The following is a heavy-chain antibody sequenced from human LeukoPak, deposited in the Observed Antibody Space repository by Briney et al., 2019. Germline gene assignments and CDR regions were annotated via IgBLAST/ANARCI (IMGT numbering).Heavy chain of an antibody. CDR3: ASPGIAAAGNYFDY. V-gene: IGHV1-69*04. D-gene: IGHD6-13*01. J-gene: IGHJ4*02. CDR2: IIPIFGIA. CDR1: GGTFSSYA. Sequence: GASVKVPCKASGGTFSSYAISWVRQAPGQGLEWMGRIIPIFGIANYAQKFQGRVTITADKSTSTAYMELSSLRSEDTAVYYCASPGIAAAGNYFDYWGQGTLVTVSS.